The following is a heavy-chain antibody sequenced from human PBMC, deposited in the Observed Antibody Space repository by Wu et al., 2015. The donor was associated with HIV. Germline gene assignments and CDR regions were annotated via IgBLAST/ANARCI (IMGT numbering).Heavy chain of an antibody. Sequence: QVQVVQSGAEVKKPGSSVKVSCKASGDTFNSYAISWVRQAPGQGLEWIGIVNPVAGNFGYAHKFQDRVKMTRDTSTGAVYMELGNLTSADTALYYCVRVGTKKYGSRTIPMGAYDVWGQGANGHRLC. D-gene: IGHD3-10*01. CDR2: VNPVAGNF. CDR3: VRVGTKKYGSRTIPMGAYDV. J-gene: IGHJ3*01. V-gene: IGHV1-46*02. CDR1: GDTFNSYA.